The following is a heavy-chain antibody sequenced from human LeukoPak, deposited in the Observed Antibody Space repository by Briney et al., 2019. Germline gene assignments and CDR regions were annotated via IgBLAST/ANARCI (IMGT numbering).Heavy chain of an antibody. J-gene: IGHJ4*02. V-gene: IGHV3-7*01. Sequence: PGGSLRLSCAASGFTFSSYWMSWVRQAPGKGLEWVANIKQDGSEKYYVDSVKGRFTISRDNAKNSLYLQMNSLRAEDTAVYYCARGRSYYDSSGYYGVYSLDYWGQGTLVTVSS. CDR1: GFTFSSYW. CDR3: ARGRSYYDSSGYYGVYSLDY. D-gene: IGHD3-22*01. CDR2: IKQDGSEK.